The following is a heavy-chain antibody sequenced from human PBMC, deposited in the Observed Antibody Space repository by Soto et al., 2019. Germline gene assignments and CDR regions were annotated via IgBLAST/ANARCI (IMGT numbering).Heavy chain of an antibody. Sequence: KPSETLSLTCAVYGGSFSGHSLTWSRQSPGKGLEWIGDINHSGRVNYSPSLKSRVTISLDTSKNQFSLTLSAVTAADTAMYYCSTRAYDTNGYYRFDPWGQGTLVTVSS. V-gene: IGHV4-34*01. CDR3: STRAYDTNGYYRFDP. CDR1: GGSFSGHS. CDR2: INHSGRV. J-gene: IGHJ5*01. D-gene: IGHD3-22*01.